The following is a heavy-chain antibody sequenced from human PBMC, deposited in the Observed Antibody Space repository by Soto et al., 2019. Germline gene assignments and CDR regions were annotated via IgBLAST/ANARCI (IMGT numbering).Heavy chain of an antibody. Sequence: GGSLRLSCAASGFTFESFGMSWVRQAPGKGLEWISSISGSGLNKYYADSVKGRFTISRDSSKNTVYLELSNLRAEDTAVYHCAKNQGVELVPLATVDWFDPWGQGSVVTRLL. CDR3: AKNQGVELVPLATVDWFDP. J-gene: IGHJ5*02. CDR2: ISGSGLNK. V-gene: IGHV3-23*01. CDR1: GFTFESFG. D-gene: IGHD1-26*01.